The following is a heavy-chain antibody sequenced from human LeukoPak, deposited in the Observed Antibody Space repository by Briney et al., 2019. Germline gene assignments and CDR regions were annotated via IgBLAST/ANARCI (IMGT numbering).Heavy chain of an antibody. CDR1: GGTFSSYT. D-gene: IGHD2-2*03. Sequence: SVKVSCKASGGTFSSYTISWVRQAPGQGLEWMGRIIPILGIANYAQKFQGRVTITADKSAGTAYMELSSLRSEDTAVYYCARDWSGYCSSTSCFHYYFDYWGQGTLVTVSS. J-gene: IGHJ4*02. CDR3: ARDWSGYCSSTSCFHYYFDY. CDR2: IIPILGIA. V-gene: IGHV1-69*04.